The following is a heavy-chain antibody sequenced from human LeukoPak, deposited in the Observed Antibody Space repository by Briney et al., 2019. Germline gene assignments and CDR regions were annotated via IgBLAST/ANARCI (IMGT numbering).Heavy chain of an antibody. CDR3: ARDREYSSSDAFDI. CDR2: ISGSGGST. CDR1: GFTFASYA. Sequence: GGSLRLSCAASGFTFASYAMTWVRQAPGKGLEWVSGISGSGGSTYYADSVKGRFTISRDNAKNSLYLQMNSLRAEDTAVYYCARDREYSSSDAFDIWGQGTMVTVSS. D-gene: IGHD6-6*01. J-gene: IGHJ3*02. V-gene: IGHV3-23*01.